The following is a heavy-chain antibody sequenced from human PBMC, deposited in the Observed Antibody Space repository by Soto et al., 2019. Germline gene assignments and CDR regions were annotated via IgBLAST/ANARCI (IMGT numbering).Heavy chain of an antibody. CDR2: IIPIFGTA. V-gene: IGHV1-69*13. J-gene: IGHJ4*02. CDR1: GGTFSSYA. D-gene: IGHD3-22*01. Sequence: ASVKVSCKASGGTFSSYAISWVRQAHGQGLEWMGGIIPIFGTANYAQKFQGRVTITADESTSTAYMELSSLRSEDTAVYYCARRGDYYDSSGYLGYWGQGTLVTVSS. CDR3: ARRGDYYDSSGYLGY.